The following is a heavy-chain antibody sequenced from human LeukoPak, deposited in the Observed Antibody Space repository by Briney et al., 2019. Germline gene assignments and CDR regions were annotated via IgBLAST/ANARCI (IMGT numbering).Heavy chain of an antibody. CDR1: GFTFSSYW. V-gene: IGHV3-7*01. CDR3: ASPLNYDSSGYYDDY. Sequence: GGSLRLSCAASGFTFSSYWMSWVRQAPGKGLEWVANIKQDGSEKYYVDSVKGRFTISRDNAKSSLYLQMNSLRAEDTAVYYCASPLNYDSSGYYDDYWGQGTLVTVSS. J-gene: IGHJ4*02. D-gene: IGHD3-22*01. CDR2: IKQDGSEK.